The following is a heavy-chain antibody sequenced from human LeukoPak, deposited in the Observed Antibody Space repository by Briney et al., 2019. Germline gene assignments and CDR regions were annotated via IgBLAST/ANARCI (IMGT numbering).Heavy chain of an antibody. J-gene: IGHJ5*02. CDR2: INPISGVT. D-gene: IGHD6-19*01. CDR3: ARVGSSGWYHWFDP. V-gene: IGHV1-2*02. Sequence: GASVKVSCTASGYTFTGYYLHWVRQAPGQGLEWMEWINPISGVTGSAQKFQGRVTMTRDKSISTVYMELSRLTSDDTAIYFCARVGSSGWYHWFDPWGQGTLVTVSS. CDR1: GYTFTGYY.